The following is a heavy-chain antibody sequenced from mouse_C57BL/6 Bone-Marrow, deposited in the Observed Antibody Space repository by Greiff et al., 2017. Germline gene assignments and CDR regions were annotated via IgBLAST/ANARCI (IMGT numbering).Heavy chain of an antibody. V-gene: IGHV1-64*01. CDR1: GYTFTSYW. D-gene: IGHD4-1*01. J-gene: IGHJ2*01. CDR3: ARRELGPFDY. Sequence: VQLKQPGAELVKPGASVKLSCKASGYTFTSYWMHWVKQRPGQGLEWIGMIHPNSGSTNYNEKFKSKATLTVDKSSSTAYMQLSSLTSEDSAVYYCARRELGPFDYWGQGTTLTVSS. CDR2: IHPNSGST.